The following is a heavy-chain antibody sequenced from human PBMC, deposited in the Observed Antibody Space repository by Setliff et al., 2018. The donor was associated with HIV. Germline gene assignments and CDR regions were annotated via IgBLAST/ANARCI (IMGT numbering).Heavy chain of an antibody. Sequence: SETLSLTCYVTDDPISSYYWSWVRQPAGKGLEWIGRLYVSGDTNYNPSLKSRVTMSLDTSKKHFSLKLKSVTAADTAVYYCALTGHRLLRGYMDVWGKGTMVTV. CDR2: LYVSGDT. D-gene: IGHD2-15*01. CDR1: DDPISSYY. J-gene: IGHJ6*03. CDR3: ALTGHRLLRGYMDV. V-gene: IGHV4-4*07.